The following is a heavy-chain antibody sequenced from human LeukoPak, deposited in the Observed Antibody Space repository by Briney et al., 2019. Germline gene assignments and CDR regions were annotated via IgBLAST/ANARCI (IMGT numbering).Heavy chain of an antibody. J-gene: IGHJ6*02. V-gene: IGHV1-24*01. D-gene: IGHD2-15*01. CDR2: FDSEDGET. Sequence: ASVKVSCKVSGYTLTELSMHWVRQAPGKGLEWMGGFDSEDGETIYARKFQGRVTMTEDTSTDTAYMELSSLRSEDTAVYYCATELGYCSGGSCFRYYGMDVWGQGTTVTVSS. CDR1: GYTLTELS. CDR3: ATELGYCSGGSCFRYYGMDV.